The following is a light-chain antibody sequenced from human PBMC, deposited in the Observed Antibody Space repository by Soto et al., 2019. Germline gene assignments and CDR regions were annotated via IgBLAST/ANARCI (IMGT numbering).Light chain of an antibody. CDR3: CSYAGSGTFYV. J-gene: IGLJ1*01. CDR2: EGN. V-gene: IGLV2-23*01. CDR1: DVGSFLL. Sequence: QSALTQPASVSGSPGQSITISCSDVGSFLLVSWYQQRPGKAPQLIIYEGNKRPSGISNRFSGFKSGNTASLTVSGLQAEDEADYYCCSYAGSGTFYVFGSGTKATVL.